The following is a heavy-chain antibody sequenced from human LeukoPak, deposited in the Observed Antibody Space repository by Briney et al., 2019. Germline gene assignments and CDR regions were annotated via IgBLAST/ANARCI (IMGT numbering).Heavy chain of an antibody. CDR2: IYYSGST. Sequence: SETLSLTCTVSGGSINSYYWSWIRQPPGKGLEWIAYIYYSGSTNYNPSLKSRVTISVDASKNQFSLKLSSVTAADTAVYFCARNNYVTHFYGLDVWGQGTTVTVSS. CDR1: GGSINSYY. V-gene: IGHV4-59*01. J-gene: IGHJ6*02. D-gene: IGHD4-11*01. CDR3: ARNNYVTHFYGLDV.